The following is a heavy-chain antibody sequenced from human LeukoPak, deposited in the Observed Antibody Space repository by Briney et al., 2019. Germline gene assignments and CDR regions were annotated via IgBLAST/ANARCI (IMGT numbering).Heavy chain of an antibody. CDR3: STSRPHKYHRTIYPFAY. V-gene: IGHV3-48*04. D-gene: IGHD2-8*01. CDR2: IRSSSTTV. CDR1: GFAFSTYS. J-gene: IGHJ4*02. Sequence: GGSPRLSCAASGFAFSTYSMNWVRQTPGKGLEWLSYIRSSSTTVYYADSVKGRFTVSRDNAKNSLYLQMNSLRVEDSAVYYCSTSRPHKYHRTIYPFAYSGQATLVTV.